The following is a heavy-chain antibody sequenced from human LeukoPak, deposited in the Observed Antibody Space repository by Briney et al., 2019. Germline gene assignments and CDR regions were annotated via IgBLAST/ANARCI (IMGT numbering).Heavy chain of an antibody. Sequence: SETLSLTCTVSGGSVSSSSYYWAWLRQPPGKGLEWIGNIYFSGNTYYNPSLQSRVTMSVDTSKNQFSLKLDSVTAADTAVYYCARVSSSWPHYYFDYWGQGTRVTASS. CDR1: GGSVSSSSYY. J-gene: IGHJ4*02. CDR3: ARVSSSWPHYYFDY. CDR2: IYFSGNT. D-gene: IGHD6-13*01. V-gene: IGHV4-39*07.